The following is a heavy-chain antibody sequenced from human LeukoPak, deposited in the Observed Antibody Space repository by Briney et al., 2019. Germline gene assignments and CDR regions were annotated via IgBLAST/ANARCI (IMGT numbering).Heavy chain of an antibody. J-gene: IGHJ3*02. D-gene: IGHD3-3*01. V-gene: IGHV3-7*01. CDR2: IKQDGSEK. Sequence: GGSLRLSCAASGFTFSRYWKTWVRQAPGKGLEWVANIKQDGSEKYYVGSVMGRFTISRDNAKNSLFLQMNSLRAEDTAVYYCARPHSISGDDAFDIWGHGTMVSVSS. CDR3: ARPHSISGDDAFDI. CDR1: GFTFSRYW.